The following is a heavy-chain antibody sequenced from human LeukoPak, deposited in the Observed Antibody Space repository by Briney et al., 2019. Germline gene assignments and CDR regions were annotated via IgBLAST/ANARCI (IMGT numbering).Heavy chain of an antibody. Sequence: QPGGSLRLSCAASGLTFSNYWMSWVRQAPGKGLEWVANIKEDGNEKYYVDSVKGRFTISRDNAKKSLYLQMNSLRAEDTAVYYCARDRSRFYYWGQGTPVTVSS. D-gene: IGHD2-2*01. CDR3: ARDRSRFYY. CDR1: GLTFSNYW. J-gene: IGHJ4*02. CDR2: IKEDGNEK. V-gene: IGHV3-7*01.